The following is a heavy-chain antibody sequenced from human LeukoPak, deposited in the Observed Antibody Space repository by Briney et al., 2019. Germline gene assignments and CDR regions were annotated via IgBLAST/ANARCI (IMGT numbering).Heavy chain of an antibody. Sequence: PGGSLRLSCAASGFRFSSYAMSWVRQAPGKGLEWVSSISSSSSYIYYADSVKGRFTISRDNAKNSLYLQMNSLRAEDTAVYYCAREPQVQLLEVSRGYFDYWGQGTLVTVSS. CDR2: ISSSSSYI. CDR3: AREPQVQLLEVSRGYFDY. CDR1: GFRFSSYA. V-gene: IGHV3-21*01. J-gene: IGHJ4*02. D-gene: IGHD1-26*01.